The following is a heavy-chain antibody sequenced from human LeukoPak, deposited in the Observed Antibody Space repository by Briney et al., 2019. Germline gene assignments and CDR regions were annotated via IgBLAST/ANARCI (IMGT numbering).Heavy chain of an antibody. D-gene: IGHD6-19*01. CDR2: IIPILGIA. CDR1: GGTFSSSA. V-gene: IGHV1-69*04. J-gene: IGHJ4*02. Sequence: GSSVKVSCKASGGTFSSSAISWVRQAPGQGLEWMGRIIPILGIANYAQKFQGRVTITADKSTSTAYMELSSLRSEDTAVYYCARADSSGWPWWGQGTLVTVSS. CDR3: ARADSSGWPW.